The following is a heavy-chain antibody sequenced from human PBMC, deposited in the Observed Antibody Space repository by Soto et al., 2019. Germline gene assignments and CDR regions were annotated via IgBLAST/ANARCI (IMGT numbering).Heavy chain of an antibody. CDR3: ASSITQMLTD. CDR2: ITNRATGDTT. D-gene: IGHD1-20*01. V-gene: IGHV3-72*01. Sequence: EVQLVESGGGLVQSGGYLRLSCTASGFSVSDHFMDWVRQTPGKGLEWLGQITNRATGDTTFYAASVKGRFTVSKDESRNSLYLRMNSMKTEDTAVYYCASSITQMLTDWGQGTLVAVAS. CDR1: GFSVSDHF. J-gene: IGHJ4*02.